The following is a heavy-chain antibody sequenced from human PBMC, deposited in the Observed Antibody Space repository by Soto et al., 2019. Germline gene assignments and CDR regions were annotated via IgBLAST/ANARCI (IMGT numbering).Heavy chain of an antibody. V-gene: IGHV1-69*01. CDR1: GGTFSSYA. CDR3: ASGLTTGTTYYYYYGMDV. D-gene: IGHD1-1*01. J-gene: IGHJ6*02. CDR2: IIPIFGTA. Sequence: QVQLVQSGAEVKKPGSSVKVSCKASGGTFSSYAISWVRQAPGQGLEWMGGIIPIFGTANYAQKFQGRVTITADESTSTAYMELSSLRSEDTAVYYCASGLTTGTTYYYYYGMDVWGQGTTVTVSS.